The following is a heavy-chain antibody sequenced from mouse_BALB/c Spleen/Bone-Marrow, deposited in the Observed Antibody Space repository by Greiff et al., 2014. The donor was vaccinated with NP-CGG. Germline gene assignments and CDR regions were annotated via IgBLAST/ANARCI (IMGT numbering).Heavy chain of an antibody. CDR2: IYYSGTI. D-gene: IGHD2-1*01. Sequence: EVQLQQSGPGLAKPSQTVSLTCTVTGISITTGNYRWSWIRQFPGNKLEWIGYIYYSGTITYNPSLTSRTTITRDTSKNQFFLEMNSLTAEDTATYYCARYGNYFDYWGQGTTLTVSS. V-gene: IGHV3-5*02. CDR3: ARYGNYFDY. J-gene: IGHJ2*01. CDR1: GISITTGNYR.